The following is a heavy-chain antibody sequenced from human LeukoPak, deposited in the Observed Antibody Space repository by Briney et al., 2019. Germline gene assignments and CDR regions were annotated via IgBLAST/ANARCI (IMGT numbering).Heavy chain of an antibody. CDR1: GFTFNRCW. CDR3: TSWGDTTAEYFQR. V-gene: IGHV3-7*01. CDR2: INPDGRDT. J-gene: IGHJ1*01. D-gene: IGHD2-21*02. Sequence: GGSLRLSCVVSGFTFNRCWMNWVRQAPGKGLEWVAHINPDGRDTYYVDSVKGRFTISRDNAQNSMYLQINSLRVEDTAVYYCTSWGDTTAEYFQRWGQGTLVTVSS.